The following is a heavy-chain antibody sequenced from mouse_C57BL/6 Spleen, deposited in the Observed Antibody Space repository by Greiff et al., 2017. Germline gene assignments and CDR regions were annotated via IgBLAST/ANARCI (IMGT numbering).Heavy chain of an antibody. Sequence: EVKLVESGGGLVKPGGSLKLSCAASGFTFSDYGMHWVRQAPEKGLEWVAYISSGSSTIYYAATVTGRFTISRDNAKNTLFLQMPSLRSEDTTMYYCARPNWDVGYFDYWGQGTTLTVSS. D-gene: IGHD4-1*01. CDR2: ISSGSSTI. CDR1: GFTFSDYG. CDR3: ARPNWDVGYFDY. V-gene: IGHV5-17*01. J-gene: IGHJ2*01.